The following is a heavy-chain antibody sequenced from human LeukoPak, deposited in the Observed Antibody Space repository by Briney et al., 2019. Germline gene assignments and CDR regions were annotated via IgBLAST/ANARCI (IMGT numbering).Heavy chain of an antibody. J-gene: IGHJ4*02. V-gene: IGHV3-30-3*01. CDR3: ARETYDSRGIDY. D-gene: IGHD3-22*01. CDR1: GFTFSSYA. CDR2: ISYDGSNK. Sequence: GSLRLSCAASGFTFSSYAMHWVRQAPGKGLEWVAFISYDGSNKYYADSVKGRFTISRDNSKNTLYLQMNSLRAEDTAVYYCARETYDSRGIDYWGQGTLVTVSS.